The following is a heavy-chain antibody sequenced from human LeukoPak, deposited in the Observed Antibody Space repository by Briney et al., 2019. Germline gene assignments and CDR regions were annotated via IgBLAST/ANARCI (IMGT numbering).Heavy chain of an antibody. D-gene: IGHD3-16*01. CDR1: GASISSPSYY. Sequence: PSETLSLTCTVSGASISSPSYYWNWIRQPAGKGLEWIGRFYTGSTTYNPSLKSRVTISMDTSKNQFSLKLSSVTAADTAVYYCASLGAFDIWGQGTMVTVSS. CDR2: FYTGST. V-gene: IGHV4-61*02. J-gene: IGHJ3*02. CDR3: ASLGAFDI.